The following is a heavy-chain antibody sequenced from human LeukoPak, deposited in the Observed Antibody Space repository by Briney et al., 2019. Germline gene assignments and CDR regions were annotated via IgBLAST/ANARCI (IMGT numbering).Heavy chain of an antibody. Sequence: PSETLSLTCTVPGDSFSDYYWSWIRQPPGKGLEWIGYIYTSGSATYNPSLKSRVTISIDTSKNQFSLKLGSVTAADTAMYYCARRGGSSSSNWFDPWGQGTLVTVSS. J-gene: IGHJ5*02. CDR2: IYTSGSA. CDR3: ARRGGSSSSNWFDP. CDR1: GDSFSDYY. V-gene: IGHV4-4*09. D-gene: IGHD6-6*01.